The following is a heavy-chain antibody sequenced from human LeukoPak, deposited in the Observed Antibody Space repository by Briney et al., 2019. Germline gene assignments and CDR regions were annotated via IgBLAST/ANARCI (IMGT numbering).Heavy chain of an antibody. D-gene: IGHD3-10*01. J-gene: IGHJ4*02. CDR2: INHSGST. Sequence: SETLSLTCAVYGGSFSSYYLSWIRQSPGKGLEWIGEINHSGSTNYNPSLKNRVTISVDTSKNQFSLKLSSVTAADTAVYYCARDRYYYGSGTYSHFDYWGQGTLVTVSS. CDR1: GGSFSSYY. V-gene: IGHV4-34*01. CDR3: ARDRYYYGSGTYSHFDY.